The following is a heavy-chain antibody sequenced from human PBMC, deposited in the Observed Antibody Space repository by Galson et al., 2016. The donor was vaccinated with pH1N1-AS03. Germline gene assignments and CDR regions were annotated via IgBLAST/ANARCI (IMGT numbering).Heavy chain of an antibody. CDR2: FSGSGGRT. J-gene: IGHJ4*02. CDR1: GLYFANYT. CDR3: AKDLGAQNY. V-gene: IGHV3-23*01. Sequence: SLRLSCAASGLYFANYTMSWVRQAPGKGLQWVSAFSGSGGRTYYADSVRGRFTISRDDSNNKLFLQMDSLRVEDTALYYCAKDLGAQNYWDQGTLVTVSS. D-gene: IGHD3-16*01.